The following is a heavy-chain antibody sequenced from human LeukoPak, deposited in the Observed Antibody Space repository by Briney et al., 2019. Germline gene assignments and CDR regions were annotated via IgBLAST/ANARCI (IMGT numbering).Heavy chain of an antibody. J-gene: IGHJ4*02. CDR2: ISGDGGST. Sequence: PGGSLRLSCAASGFTFDDYAMHWVRQAPGKGLEWVSLISGDGGSTYYADPVKGRFTISRDNSKNSLYLQMNSLRTEDTALYYCAKDKATGTTHYFDYWGQGTLVTVSS. CDR3: AKDKATGTTHYFDY. D-gene: IGHD1-1*01. V-gene: IGHV3-43*02. CDR1: GFTFDDYA.